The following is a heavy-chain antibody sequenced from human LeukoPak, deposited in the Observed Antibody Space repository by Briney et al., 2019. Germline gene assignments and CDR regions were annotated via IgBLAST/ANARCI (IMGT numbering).Heavy chain of an antibody. V-gene: IGHV1-2*02. D-gene: IGHD2-15*01. Sequence: ASVKVSCKASGYTFTGYYMHWVRQAPGQGLEWMGWINPNSGGTNYAQRFQGRVTMTRDTSISTTYMELSRLRSDDTAVYYCAREVLVGYCSGGSCPYYFDYWGQGTLVTVSS. J-gene: IGHJ4*02. CDR1: GYTFTGYY. CDR3: AREVLVGYCSGGSCPYYFDY. CDR2: INPNSGGT.